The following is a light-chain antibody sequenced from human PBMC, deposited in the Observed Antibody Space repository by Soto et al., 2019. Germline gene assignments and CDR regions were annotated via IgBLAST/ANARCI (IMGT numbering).Light chain of an antibody. V-gene: IGKV3-20*01. CDR1: QSVSSSN. CDR3: QQFGSLLYT. CDR2: AAS. Sequence: EIVLTQSPGTLSLSPGERATLSCRASQSVSSSNLAWYQQKPGQAPRLLIYAASSRATGIPDRFSGSGSGTDFTLTISRLEPEDFAVYYCQQFGSLLYTFGPGTKLEI. J-gene: IGKJ2*01.